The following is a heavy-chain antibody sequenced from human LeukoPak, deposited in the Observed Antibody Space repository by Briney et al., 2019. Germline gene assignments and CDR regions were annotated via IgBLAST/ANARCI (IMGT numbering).Heavy chain of an antibody. D-gene: IGHD2/OR15-2a*01. CDR3: ASHRRYTTGSEEFDY. V-gene: IGHV4-39*01. J-gene: IGHJ4*02. CDR1: GGSISSSDYY. Sequence: PSETLSLTCTVSGGSISSSDYYGAWIRQPPGKGLEWIGSIYYNGNTYYNPSLKSRVTISVDTSNNQFSLKLSSVTAADTAVYYCASHRRYTTGSEEFDYWGQGTLVTVSS. CDR2: IYYNGNT.